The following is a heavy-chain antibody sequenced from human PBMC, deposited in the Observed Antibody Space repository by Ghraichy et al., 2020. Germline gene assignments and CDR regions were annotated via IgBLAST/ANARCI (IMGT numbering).Heavy chain of an antibody. D-gene: IGHD3-10*01. CDR2: SYHSGST. J-gene: IGHJ6*03. Sequence: SETLSLTCGVSGGSIGSGDTSWSWIRQPPGKGLEWIGYSYHSGSTYYNPSLNSRVTISVDRSKNHLSLKMSSVTAADTAVYYCARGRRYLGSGSTYFYYYMDVWGKGTTVTVSS. CDR1: GGSIGSGDTS. V-gene: IGHV4-30-2*01. CDR3: ARGRRYLGSGSTYFYYYMDV.